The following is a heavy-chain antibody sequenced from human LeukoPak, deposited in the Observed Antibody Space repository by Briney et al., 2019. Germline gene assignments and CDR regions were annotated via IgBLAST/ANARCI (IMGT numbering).Heavy chain of an antibody. CDR3: AKGGRSGTYYNRFDY. D-gene: IGHD3-10*01. Sequence: PGGSLRLSCAASGFTFDDYAVHLVRQAPGKGLEWVSLISGDGDSTYFADSVKGRFTISRDNSKNSLYLQMNSLRTEDTALYYCAKGGRSGTYYNRFDYWGQGTLVTVSS. CDR2: ISGDGDST. J-gene: IGHJ4*02. V-gene: IGHV3-43*02. CDR1: GFTFDDYA.